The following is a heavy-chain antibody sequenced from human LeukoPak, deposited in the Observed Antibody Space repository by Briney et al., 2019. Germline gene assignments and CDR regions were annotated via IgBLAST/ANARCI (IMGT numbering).Heavy chain of an antibody. D-gene: IGHD3-22*01. V-gene: IGHV3-53*01. J-gene: IGHJ4*02. CDR3: ARVYYDSSGYGGFDY. CDR1: GFTVSSNY. Sequence: GGSLRLSCAASGFTVSSNYMSWVRQAPGKGLEWVSVIYSGGSTYYADSVKGRFTISRDNSKNTLYLQMNSLRAEDTAVYYCARVYYDSSGYGGFDYWGQGTLVTVSS. CDR2: IYSGGST.